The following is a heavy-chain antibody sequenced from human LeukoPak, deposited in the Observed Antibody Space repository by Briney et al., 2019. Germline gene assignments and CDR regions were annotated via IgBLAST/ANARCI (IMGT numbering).Heavy chain of an antibody. J-gene: IGHJ4*02. D-gene: IGHD6-13*01. Sequence: PGGSLRLSCAVSGGIFSSYDMHWVRQATGKGLEWVSAIGTAGDTYYPGSVKGRFTISRENAKNSLYLQMNSLRAGDTAVYYCARAAAGTVFDYWGQGTLVTVSS. CDR2: IGTAGDT. CDR3: ARAAAGTVFDY. V-gene: IGHV3-13*01. CDR1: GGIFSSYD.